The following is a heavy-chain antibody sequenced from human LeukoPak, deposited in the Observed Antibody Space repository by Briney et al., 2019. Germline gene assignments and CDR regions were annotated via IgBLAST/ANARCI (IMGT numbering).Heavy chain of an antibody. CDR3: ARDRYYVPDY. J-gene: IGHJ4*02. Sequence: GGSLRLSCAASGFTFSTYGMSWVRQAPGKGLVWVSRIHSDGISTTYADSVKGRFTISRDNAKNTLYLQMNGLRAEDTAVYYCARDRYYVPDYWGQGTLVTVSS. CDR1: GFTFSTYG. V-gene: IGHV3-74*03. D-gene: IGHD3-10*02. CDR2: IHSDGIST.